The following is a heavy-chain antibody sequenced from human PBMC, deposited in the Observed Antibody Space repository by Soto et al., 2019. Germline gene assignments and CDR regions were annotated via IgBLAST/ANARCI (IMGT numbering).Heavy chain of an antibody. J-gene: IGHJ6*02. Sequence: SETLSLTCTVPGGSISSSSYYWGWIRQPPGKGLEWIGSIYYSGSTYYNPSLKSRVTISVDTSKNQFSLKLSSVTAADTAVYYCARMVGYSYGPYYYYYGMDVWGQGTTVTVS. D-gene: IGHD5-18*01. CDR1: GGSISSSSYY. CDR3: ARMVGYSYGPYYYYYGMDV. CDR2: IYYSGST. V-gene: IGHV4-39*01.